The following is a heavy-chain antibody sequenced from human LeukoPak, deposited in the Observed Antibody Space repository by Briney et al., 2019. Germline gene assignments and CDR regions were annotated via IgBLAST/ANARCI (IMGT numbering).Heavy chain of an antibody. V-gene: IGHV1-18*01. J-gene: IGHJ4*02. CDR3: ARDAGVIVVPAAPIL. D-gene: IGHD2-2*01. Sequence: WASVKVSCKTSGYTFTTFGITWVRQAPGQGLEWMGWISAYNGNTNFAQKFQGRVTMTTDTSTNTAYMELRSLRSDDTAVYFCARDAGVIVVPAAPILWGQGTLVTVSS. CDR2: ISAYNGNT. CDR1: GYTFTTFG.